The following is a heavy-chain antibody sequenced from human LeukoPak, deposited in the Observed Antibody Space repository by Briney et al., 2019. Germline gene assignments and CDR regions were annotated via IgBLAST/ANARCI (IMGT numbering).Heavy chain of an antibody. CDR1: GFTFRNYG. CDR3: ASLRQGSGTYYIDY. CDR2: ILCDGSNQ. J-gene: IGHJ4*02. V-gene: IGHV3-30*03. D-gene: IGHD3-10*01. Sequence: PGGSLRLSCAASGFTFRNYGMHWVRQAPGTGLEWVALILCDGSNQYYADSVKGRFTISRDNAKNTLYLQMYSLRAEDTAVYYCASLRQGSGTYYIDYWGQGTLVTVSS.